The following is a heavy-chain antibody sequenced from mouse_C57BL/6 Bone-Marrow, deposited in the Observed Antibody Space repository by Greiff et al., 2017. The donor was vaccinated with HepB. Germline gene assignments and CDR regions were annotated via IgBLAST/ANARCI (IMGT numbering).Heavy chain of an antibody. V-gene: IGHV1-50*01. D-gene: IGHD3-3*01. J-gene: IGHJ3*01. CDR3: ASGADRFAY. CDR2: IDPSDSYT. Sequence: QLQQPWAELVKPGASVKLSCKASGYTFTSYWMQWVKQRPGQGLEWIGEIDPSDSYTNYNQKFKGKATLTVDTSSSTAYMQLSSLTSEDSAVYYCASGADRFAYWGQGTLVTVSA. CDR1: GYTFTSYW.